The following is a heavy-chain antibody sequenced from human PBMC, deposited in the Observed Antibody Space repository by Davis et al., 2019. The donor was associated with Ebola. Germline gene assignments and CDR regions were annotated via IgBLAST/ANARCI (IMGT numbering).Heavy chain of an antibody. Sequence: ASVKVSCKALGHSLTSYGISWVRQAPGQGLEWMGWISSYNGNTNYVEKFEARVTMTTDTFTNTAYMELRSLISDDTAVYYCATGEEGDAFDTWGQGTMVTVSS. CDR3: ATGEEGDAFDT. CDR2: ISSYNGNT. J-gene: IGHJ3*02. D-gene: IGHD7-27*01. CDR1: GHSLTSYG. V-gene: IGHV1-18*01.